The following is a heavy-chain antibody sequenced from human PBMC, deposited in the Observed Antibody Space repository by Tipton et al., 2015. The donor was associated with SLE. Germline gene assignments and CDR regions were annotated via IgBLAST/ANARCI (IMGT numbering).Heavy chain of an antibody. V-gene: IGHV3-7*01. CDR1: GFTFSTYW. D-gene: IGHD1-26*01. J-gene: IGHJ4*02. CDR3: AREGGSYYPSYYFDY. Sequence: SLRLSCAASGFTFSTYWMSWVRQAPGKGLEWVANIKQDGGEQNYVDSVKGRPIISRDKAKNVLYLQMNNLRAEDTAVYYCAREGGSYYPSYYFDYWGQGTLVTVSS. CDR2: IKQDGGEQ.